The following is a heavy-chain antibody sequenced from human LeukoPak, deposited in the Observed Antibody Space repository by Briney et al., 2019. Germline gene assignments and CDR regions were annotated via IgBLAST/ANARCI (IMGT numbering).Heavy chain of an antibody. D-gene: IGHD5-24*01. CDR2: ISAYNGNT. CDR3: ARGVRVGSYSYYMDV. Sequence: ASVKVSCKASGYTFTSYGISWVRQAPGQGLEWMGWISAYNGNTNYAQKLQGRVTMTTDTSTSTAYMELRSLRSDDTAVYYCARGVRVGSYSYYMDVWGKGTTVTISS. J-gene: IGHJ6*03. CDR1: GYTFTSYG. V-gene: IGHV1-18*01.